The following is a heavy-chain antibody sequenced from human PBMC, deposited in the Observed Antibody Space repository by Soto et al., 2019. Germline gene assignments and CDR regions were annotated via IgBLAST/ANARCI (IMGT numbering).Heavy chain of an antibody. J-gene: IGHJ4*02. D-gene: IGHD6-19*01. CDR1: GFTFRNYG. V-gene: IGHV3-33*01. CDR3: ATVRRGSGWYNDW. CDR2: IWYDGSQK. Sequence: QVQLVESGGGVVQTGGSLRLSCAASGFTFRNYGMHWVRQAPGKGLEWVAVIWYDGSQKYDAGSEKGRFTISRDNSKNTLYLQMDSLRDEDTAVYYCATVRRGSGWYNDWWGQGTLVIVSS.